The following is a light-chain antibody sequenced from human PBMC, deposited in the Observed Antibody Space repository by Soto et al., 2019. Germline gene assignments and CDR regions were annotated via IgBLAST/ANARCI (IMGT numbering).Light chain of an antibody. J-gene: IGKJ1*01. V-gene: IGKV1-39*01. CDR1: QSISNL. CDR2: GTS. Sequence: DIQMTQSPSSLSASVGDRVTITCRASQSISNLLNWYQHKPGKAPKLLIYGTSTLQSGVPSRFSGSGSGTDFTLTISSLQREDFATYYCQQSYSSSWTFGQGTQVEIK. CDR3: QQSYSSSWT.